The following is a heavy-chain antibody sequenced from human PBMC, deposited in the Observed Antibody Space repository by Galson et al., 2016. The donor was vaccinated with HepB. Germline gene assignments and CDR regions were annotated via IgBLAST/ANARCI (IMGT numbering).Heavy chain of an antibody. Sequence: TCTVSGGSISSSSYYWGWIRQPPGKGLEWIGSVFYTGTTYYNPSLQSRVTISVDTSNNQFALKLSSVTAADTAVYSCARQQRAGLVNFWGQGTMVTVSS. D-gene: IGHD3/OR15-3a*01. CDR3: ARQQRAGLVNF. J-gene: IGHJ3*01. CDR1: GGSISSSSYY. V-gene: IGHV4-39*01. CDR2: VFYTGTT.